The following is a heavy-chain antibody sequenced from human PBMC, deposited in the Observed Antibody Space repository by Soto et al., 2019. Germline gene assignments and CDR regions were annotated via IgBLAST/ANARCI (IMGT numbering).Heavy chain of an antibody. CDR2: VSAFNGDR. J-gene: IGHJ4*02. D-gene: IGHD1-26*01. V-gene: IGHV1-18*01. CDR3: ARTPGSGSYSSF. CDR1: GYTFRNYG. Sequence: QVQLVQSGAEVKKPGASMKVSCRASGYTFRNYGVTWVRQAPGKGLEWMGWVSAFNGDRNYAQKFQGRVTMTTDTSTSLAYMELRSLRSDDTAVYYCARTPGSGSYSSFWGQGTLVTVSA.